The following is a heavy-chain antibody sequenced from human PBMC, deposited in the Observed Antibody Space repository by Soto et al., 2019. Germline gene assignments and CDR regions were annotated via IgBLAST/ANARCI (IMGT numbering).Heavy chain of an antibody. CDR1: GASVSSGGYY. V-gene: IGHV4-61*08. Sequence: SETLSLTCTVSGASVSSGGYYWSWIRQHPGKGLEWIGYIYYSGSTYYNPSLKSRVTISVDTSKNQFSLKVNSVTAADTAVYYCARDHPHSYGVYYFDYWGQGTQVTVSS. J-gene: IGHJ4*02. D-gene: IGHD5-18*01. CDR2: IYYSGST. CDR3: ARDHPHSYGVYYFDY.